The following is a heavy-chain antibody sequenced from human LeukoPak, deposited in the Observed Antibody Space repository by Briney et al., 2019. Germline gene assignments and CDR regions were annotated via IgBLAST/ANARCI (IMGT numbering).Heavy chain of an antibody. CDR3: ASSLLGVVRGVIPFYFDY. J-gene: IGHJ4*02. D-gene: IGHD3-10*01. CDR1: IGSFSGYY. CDR2: IYYSGST. Sequence: SETLSLTCAVYIGSFSGYYWSWIRQPPGKGLEWIGYIYYSGSTYYNPSLKSRVTISVDTSKNQFSLKLSSVTAADTAVYYCASSLLGVVRGVIPFYFDYWGQGTLVTVSS. V-gene: IGHV4-30-4*08.